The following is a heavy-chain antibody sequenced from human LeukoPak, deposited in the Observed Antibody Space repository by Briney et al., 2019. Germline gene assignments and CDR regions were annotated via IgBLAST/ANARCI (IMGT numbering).Heavy chain of an antibody. CDR3: ARGREDCSGGSCYIHNWFDP. J-gene: IGHJ5*02. CDR2: INQSGST. V-gene: IGHV4-34*01. D-gene: IGHD2-15*01. CDR1: GGSLSGFY. Sequence: SETLSLTCAAYGGSLSGFYWSWIRQSPGKGLEWIGEINQSGSTNYNPSLKSRVTISVDTSKNQFSLKLSSVTAADTAVYYCARGREDCSGGSCYIHNWFDPWGQGTLVTVSS.